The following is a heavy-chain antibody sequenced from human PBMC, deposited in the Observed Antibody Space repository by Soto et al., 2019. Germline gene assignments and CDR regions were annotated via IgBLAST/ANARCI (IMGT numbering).Heavy chain of an antibody. CDR1: GVTFNTYT. CDR2: VKHIVGMS. Sequence: QVQLVQSGAAVKKPGSSVKVSCTASGVTFNTYTINWVRQAPGQRPEWVGRVKHIVGMSSSASKFQGRLTLTADKSTSKAYMDLTGLKSEDTAVYYCAISYGSGSTHFDSWGQGTLVTVSS. CDR3: AISYGSGSTHFDS. J-gene: IGHJ4*02. V-gene: IGHV1-69*02. D-gene: IGHD3-10*01.